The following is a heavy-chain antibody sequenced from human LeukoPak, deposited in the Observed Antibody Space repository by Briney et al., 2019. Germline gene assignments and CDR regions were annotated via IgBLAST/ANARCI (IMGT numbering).Heavy chain of an antibody. D-gene: IGHD2-15*01. CDR2: IKQDGSEK. CDR1: GFTFSDYW. CDR3: ARKGGYSSGHYY. Sequence: PGGSLRLSCAASGFTFSDYWMTWVRQAPGKGLEWVANIKQDGSEKDYVDFVKGRFTISRDNAKNSLYLQMDSLRVEDTAVYYCARKGGYSSGHYYWGQGTLVTVSS. V-gene: IGHV3-7*01. J-gene: IGHJ4*02.